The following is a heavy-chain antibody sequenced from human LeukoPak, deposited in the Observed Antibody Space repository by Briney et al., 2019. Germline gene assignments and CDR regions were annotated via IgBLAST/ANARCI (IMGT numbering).Heavy chain of an antibody. V-gene: IGHV4-39*01. D-gene: IGHD2-2*01. Sequence: SETLSLTCTVSGGSISSSSYYWGWIRQPPGKGLEWIGSIYYSGSTYYNPSLKSRVTISVDTSKNQFSLKLSSVTAADTAVYYCARHGRMYQLQNWFDPWGQGTLVTVSS. CDR2: IYYSGST. CDR3: ARHGRMYQLQNWFDP. CDR1: GGSISSSSYY. J-gene: IGHJ5*02.